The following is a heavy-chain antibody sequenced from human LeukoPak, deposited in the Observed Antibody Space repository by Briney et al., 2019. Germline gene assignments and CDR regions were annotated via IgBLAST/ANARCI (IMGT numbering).Heavy chain of an antibody. CDR2: ISTYNGDT. D-gene: IGHD3-9*01. J-gene: IGHJ2*01. Sequence: ASVKVSCKASGYTFTRWNFSWVRQAPGQGLEWMGWISTYNGDTKYAQKFQGRVTMTTDTSTSTTYMELRSLTSDDTAVYYCARDLDWVFDLWGRGTLVTASS. CDR1: GYTFTRWN. CDR3: ARDLDWVFDL. V-gene: IGHV1-18*01.